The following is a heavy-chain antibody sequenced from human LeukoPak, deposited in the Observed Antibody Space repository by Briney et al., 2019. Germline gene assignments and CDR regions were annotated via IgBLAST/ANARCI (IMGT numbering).Heavy chain of an antibody. CDR1: GSSISSSSYY. CDR3: ASSLSGYDLYYFDY. V-gene: IGHV4-39*01. D-gene: IGHD5-12*01. J-gene: IGHJ4*02. CDR2: IYYSGST. Sequence: SETLSLTCTVSGSSISSSSYYWGWIRQPPGKGLEWIGSIYYSGSTYYNPSLKSRVTISVDTFKNQFSLKLSSVTAADTAVYYCASSLSGYDLYYFDYWGQGTLVTVSS.